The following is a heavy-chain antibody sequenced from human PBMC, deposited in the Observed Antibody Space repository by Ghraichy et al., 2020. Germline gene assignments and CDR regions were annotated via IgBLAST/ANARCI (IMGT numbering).Heavy chain of an antibody. CDR3: ARGYSNFDY. CDR2: ISDSSSYT. CDR1: GFIFSDYY. V-gene: IGHV3-11*05. Sequence: SCAASGFIFSDYYMSWIRQAPGKGLEWISYISDSSSYTDYADSVKGRFTISRDNAKNSLYLQMNSLRAEDTAIYYCARGYSNFDYWGQGTLVTVSS. J-gene: IGHJ4*02. D-gene: IGHD4-11*01.